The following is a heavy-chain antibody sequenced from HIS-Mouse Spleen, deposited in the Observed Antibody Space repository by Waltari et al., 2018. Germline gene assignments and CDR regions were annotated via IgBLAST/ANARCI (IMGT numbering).Heavy chain of an antibody. Sequence: QVQLVESGGGVVQPGRSLRLSCAASGFTFSSYARHWVRQAPGKGLEWVAVISYDGSNKYYADSVKGRFTISRDNSKNTLYLQMNSLRAEDTAVYYCARDRLGIDYWGQGTLVTVSS. D-gene: IGHD7-27*01. CDR3: ARDRLGIDY. J-gene: IGHJ4*02. V-gene: IGHV3-30-3*01. CDR2: ISYDGSNK. CDR1: GFTFSSYA.